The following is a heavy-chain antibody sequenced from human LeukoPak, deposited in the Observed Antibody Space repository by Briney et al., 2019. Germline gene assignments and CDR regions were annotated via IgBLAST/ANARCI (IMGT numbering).Heavy chain of an antibody. J-gene: IGHJ3*02. CDR1: GGSISSSSYY. CDR3: ARAPSAIGGAFDI. CDR2: IYYSGST. V-gene: IGHV4-61*01. Sequence: SETLSLTCTVSGGSISSSSYYWSWIRQPPGKGLEWIGYIYYSGSTNYNPSLKSRVTISVDTSKNQFFLKLSSVTAADTAVYYCARAPSAIGGAFDIWGQGTMVTVSS. D-gene: IGHD3-10*01.